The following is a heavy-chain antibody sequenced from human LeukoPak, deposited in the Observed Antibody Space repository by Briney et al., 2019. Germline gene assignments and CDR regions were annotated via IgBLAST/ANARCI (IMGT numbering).Heavy chain of an antibody. CDR3: ARDMGWQQFDC. CDR1: GFTFSSYW. CDR2: VKSDGGET. V-gene: IGHV3-7*01. J-gene: IGHJ4*02. Sequence: GGSLRLSCAASGFTFSSYWMSWVRQAPGKGLERVANVKSDGGETYYMDSVKGRFTISRDNAKNSLYLQMNSLRAEDTAVYYCARDMGWQQFDCWGQGTLVTVSS. D-gene: IGHD5-24*01.